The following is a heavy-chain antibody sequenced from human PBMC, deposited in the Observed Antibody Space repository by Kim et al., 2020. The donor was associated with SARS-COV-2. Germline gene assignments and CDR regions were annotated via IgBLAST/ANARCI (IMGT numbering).Heavy chain of an antibody. CDR3: ARDLYDSSGYYPVWYYGMDV. Sequence: GGSLRLSCAASGFTFSSYGMHWVRQAPGKGLEWVAVIWYDGSNKYYADSVKGRFTISRDNSKNTLYLQMNSLRAEDTAVYYCARDLYDSSGYYPVWYYGMDVWGQGTTVTVSS. V-gene: IGHV3-33*01. D-gene: IGHD3-22*01. CDR2: IWYDGSNK. CDR1: GFTFSSYG. J-gene: IGHJ6*02.